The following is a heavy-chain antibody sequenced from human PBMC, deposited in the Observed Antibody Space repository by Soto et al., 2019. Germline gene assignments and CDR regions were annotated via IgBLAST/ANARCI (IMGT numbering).Heavy chain of an antibody. CDR1: GGSISSGDYY. Sequence: SETLSLTCTVSGGSISSGDYYWSWIRQPPGKGLEWIGYIYYSGSTYYNPSLKSRVTISVDTSKNQFSLKLSSVTAADTAVYYCARVQYDSSGYDLWSQGTLVTVSS. CDR2: IYYSGST. CDR3: ARVQYDSSGYDL. V-gene: IGHV4-30-4*01. J-gene: IGHJ4*02. D-gene: IGHD3-22*01.